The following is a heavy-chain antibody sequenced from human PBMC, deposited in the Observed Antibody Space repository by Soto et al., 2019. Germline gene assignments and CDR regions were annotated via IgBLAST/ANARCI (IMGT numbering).Heavy chain of an antibody. CDR2: IYHSGST. D-gene: IGHD6-13*01. CDR1: GGSISSSNW. V-gene: IGHV4-4*02. CDR3: ARDEYRRGIAAAGTLGY. Sequence: QVQLQESGPGLVKPSGTLSLTCAVSGGSISSSNWWSWVRQPPGKGLEWIGEIYHSGSTNYNPTHERRLTKSIDNSQNPWPLKLGSVTAADTAVYYSARDEYRRGIAAAGTLGYWGQGSLVTVSS. J-gene: IGHJ4*02.